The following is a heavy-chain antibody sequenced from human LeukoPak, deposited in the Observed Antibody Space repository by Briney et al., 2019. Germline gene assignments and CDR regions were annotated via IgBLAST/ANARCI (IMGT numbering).Heavy chain of an antibody. J-gene: IGHJ3*01. Sequence: GIIPIFGTANYAQKFQGRVTITADESTSTAYMELSSLRSEDTAVYYCARGPGGYSRDLLSFWGQGTMVTVSS. D-gene: IGHD6-13*01. V-gene: IGHV1-69*01. CDR3: ARGPGGYSRDLLSF. CDR2: IIPIFGTA.